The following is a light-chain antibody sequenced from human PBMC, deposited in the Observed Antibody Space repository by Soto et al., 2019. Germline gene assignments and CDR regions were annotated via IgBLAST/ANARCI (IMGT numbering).Light chain of an antibody. Sequence: EIVLTQSPATLSLSPGERATLSCRASQSVRNLLAWYQQKPGQAPRLLIYDTSNTATGIPARFSGSGSGTDFTLTVSSLEPEDFAVYYCQQRSSWPLTFGGGTKVEIK. J-gene: IGKJ4*01. CDR2: DTS. CDR3: QQRSSWPLT. V-gene: IGKV3-11*01. CDR1: QSVRNL.